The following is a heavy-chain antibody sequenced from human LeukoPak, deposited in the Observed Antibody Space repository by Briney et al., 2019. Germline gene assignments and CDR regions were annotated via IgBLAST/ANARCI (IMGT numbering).Heavy chain of an antibody. D-gene: IGHD1-26*01. CDR3: AKDSYSGSYSDAFDI. CDR2: ISYDGSNK. Sequence: GGSLRLSCAASGFTFSSYGMHWVRQAPGKGLEWVAVISYDGSNKYYADSVKGRFTISRDNSKNTLYLQMNSLRAEDTAVYYCAKDSYSGSYSDAFDIWGQGTMVTVSS. J-gene: IGHJ3*02. CDR1: GFTFSSYG. V-gene: IGHV3-30*18.